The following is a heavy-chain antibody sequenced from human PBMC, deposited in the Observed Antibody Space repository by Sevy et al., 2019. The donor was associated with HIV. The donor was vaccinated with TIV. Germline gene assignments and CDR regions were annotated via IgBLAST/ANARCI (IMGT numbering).Heavy chain of an antibody. D-gene: IGHD2-8*01. CDR3: AREGVDCTNGVCFPYYYYGMDV. V-gene: IGHV4-30-4*01. J-gene: IGHJ6*02. Sequence: SETLSLTCTVSGGSISSGDYYWSWIRQPPGKGLEWIGYIYYSGSTNYNPSLKSRVTISVDKSKNQFSLKLNSVTAADTAVYYCAREGVDCTNGVCFPYYYYGMDVWGQGTTVTVSS. CDR2: IYYSGST. CDR1: GGSISSGDYY.